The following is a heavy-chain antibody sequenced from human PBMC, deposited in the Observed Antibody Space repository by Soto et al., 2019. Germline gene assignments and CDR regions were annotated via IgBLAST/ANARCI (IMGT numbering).Heavy chain of an antibody. CDR1: GFTFSSYG. V-gene: IGHV3-33*01. D-gene: IGHD3-22*01. J-gene: IGHJ4*02. CDR3: ARSYDSSGYRDTYYFDY. Sequence: QVQLVESGGGVVQPGRSLRLSCAASGFTFSSYGMHWVRQAPGKGLEWVAVIWYDGSKKYYADSVKGRFTISRDNSKNTLYLQMNSLRAEDTAVYYCARSYDSSGYRDTYYFDYWGQGTLVTVSS. CDR2: IWYDGSKK.